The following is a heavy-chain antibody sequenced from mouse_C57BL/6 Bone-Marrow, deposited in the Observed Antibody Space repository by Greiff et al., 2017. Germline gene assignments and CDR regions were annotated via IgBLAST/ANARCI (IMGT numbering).Heavy chain of an antibody. Sequence: QVQLQQPGAELVRAGAVVKLSCKASGYTFTSYWMHWVKQRPGQGLEWIGEIDPSDSYTNYNQKFKGKSTLTVDKSSSTAYMQLSSLASEDSAVYCGARSWFAYWGQGTLVTVSA. CDR1: GYTFTSYW. J-gene: IGHJ3*01. V-gene: IGHV1-69*01. CDR3: ARSWFAY. CDR2: IDPSDSYT.